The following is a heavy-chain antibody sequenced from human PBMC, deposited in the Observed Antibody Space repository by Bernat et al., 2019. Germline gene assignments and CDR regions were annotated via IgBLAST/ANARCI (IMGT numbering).Heavy chain of an antibody. CDR1: GFTVSSNY. D-gene: IGHD3-3*01. V-gene: IGHV3-66*04. CDR3: ARQDDFWSGFVV. CDR2: VYSDGST. J-gene: IGHJ5*02. Sequence: EVQLVESGGGLVQPGGSLRLSCAASGFTVSSNYMSWVRQAPGKGLEWVSIVYSDGSTYYADTVKGRFTSSRDNSKNTVFLQVSSLRVGDMAVYYCARQDDFWSGFVVWGQGTLVTVSS.